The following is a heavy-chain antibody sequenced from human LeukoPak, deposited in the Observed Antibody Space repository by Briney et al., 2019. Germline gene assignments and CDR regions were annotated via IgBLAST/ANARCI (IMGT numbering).Heavy chain of an antibody. CDR3: ARDQLAGAFDI. V-gene: IGHV1-69*13. J-gene: IGHJ3*02. CDR1: GGTFSSYA. CDR2: IIPILGTA. Sequence: SVKVSCKASGGTFSSYAISWVRQAPGQGLEWMGGIIPILGTANYAQKFQGRVTITADESTSTAYMELSSLRSEDTAVYYCARDQLAGAFDIWAKGQWSPSLQ. D-gene: IGHD1-1*01.